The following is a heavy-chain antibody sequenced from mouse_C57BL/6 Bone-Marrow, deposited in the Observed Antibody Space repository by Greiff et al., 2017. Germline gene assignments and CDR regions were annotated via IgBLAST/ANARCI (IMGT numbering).Heavy chain of an antibody. J-gene: IGHJ4*01. Sequence: VQLQQPGAELVRPGTSVKLSCKASGYTFTSYWMHWVKPRPGQGLEWIGVIDPSDSYTNYNQQFKGKATLTVDTSSSTADMQLSSLTSEDSAVYYCARGNFWGQGTSVTVSS. CDR1: GYTFTSYW. V-gene: IGHV1-59*01. CDR2: IDPSDSYT. CDR3: ARGNF.